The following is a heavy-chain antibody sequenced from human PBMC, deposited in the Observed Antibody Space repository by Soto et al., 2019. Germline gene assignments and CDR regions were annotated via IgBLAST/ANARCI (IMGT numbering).Heavy chain of an antibody. D-gene: IGHD2-8*02. Sequence: QVQLVQSGAEVKKPGASVKVSCKASGYTFTGYYMHWVRQAPGQGLEWMGWINPNSGGTNYAQKFQGRVTMTRDTSISTAYMELSRLRSDDTAVYYCARDFVVVYVSGYYYGMDVWGQGTTVTVSS. CDR3: ARDFVVVYVSGYYYGMDV. CDR1: GYTFTGYY. CDR2: INPNSGGT. V-gene: IGHV1-2*02. J-gene: IGHJ6*02.